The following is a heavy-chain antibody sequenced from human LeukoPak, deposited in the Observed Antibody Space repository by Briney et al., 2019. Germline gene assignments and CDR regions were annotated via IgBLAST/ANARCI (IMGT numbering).Heavy chain of an antibody. V-gene: IGHV1-18*01. J-gene: IGHJ4*02. CDR3: ATVPNVAGSGDDY. CDR2: ISAYNGNT. CDR1: GYTFTSYG. Sequence: ASVKVSCTASGYTFTSYGISWVRQAPGQGLEWMGWISAYNGNTNYAQKLHGRVTMTTDTSTSTAYMELRSLRSDDTAVYYCATVPNVAGSGDDYWGQGTLVTVSS. D-gene: IGHD3-10*01.